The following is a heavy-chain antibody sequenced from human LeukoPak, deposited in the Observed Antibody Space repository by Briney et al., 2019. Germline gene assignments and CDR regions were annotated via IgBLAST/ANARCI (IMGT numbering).Heavy chain of an antibody. CDR2: IYYSGST. CDR3: ASQRYCTSTNCHAAEYFQH. CDR1: GGSISSSSYY. V-gene: IGHV4-39*01. D-gene: IGHD2-2*01. J-gene: IGHJ1*01. Sequence: SETLSLTCIVSGGSISSSSYYWGWIRQPPGKGLEWIGSIYYSGSTYYNPSLKSRLTISVDTSNNQFSLRLNSVTAADTAIYYCASQRYCTSTNCHAAEYFQHWGQGTLLVVSS.